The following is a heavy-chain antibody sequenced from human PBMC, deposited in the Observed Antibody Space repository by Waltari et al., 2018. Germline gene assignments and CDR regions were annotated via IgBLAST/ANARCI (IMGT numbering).Heavy chain of an antibody. CDR2: IYYSGRT. D-gene: IGHD2-21*01. J-gene: IGHJ3*02. CDR1: GGSISSSSYY. Sequence: QLQLQESGPGLVKPSETLSLTCTVSGGSISSSSYYWGWIRQPPGKGLEWIGSIYYSGRTYYNPYLKSRVTISVDTSKKQFSLKLSSVTAADTAVYYCARDLPPMVVGIAARPGDAFDIWGQGTMVTVSS. CDR3: ARDLPPMVVGIAARPGDAFDI. V-gene: IGHV4-39*07.